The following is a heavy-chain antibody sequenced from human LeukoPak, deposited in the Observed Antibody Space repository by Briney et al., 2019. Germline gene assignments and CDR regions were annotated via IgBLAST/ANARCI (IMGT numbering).Heavy chain of an antibody. D-gene: IGHD2-2*01. J-gene: IGHJ5*02. V-gene: IGHV3-11*01. Sequence: GGSLRLSCAASGFTFSDYYMSWIRQAPGKGLEWVSYISSSGSTIYYADSVKGRFTISRDNAKNSLYLQMNSLGAEDTAVYYCARVGPIVVVPAATPYLEYNWFDPWGQGTLVTVSS. CDR2: ISSSGSTI. CDR3: ARVGPIVVVPAATPYLEYNWFDP. CDR1: GFTFSDYY.